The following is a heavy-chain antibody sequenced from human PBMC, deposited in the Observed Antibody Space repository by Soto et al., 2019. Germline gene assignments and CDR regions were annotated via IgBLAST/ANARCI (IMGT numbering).Heavy chain of an antibody. CDR3: AKTIYYDSKAHDAFDI. D-gene: IGHD3-22*01. Sequence: GGSLRLSCAASGFTFSSYGMHWVRQAPGKGLEWVAVISYDGSNKYYADSVKGRFTISRDNSKNTLYLQMNSLRAEDTAVYYCAKTIYYDSKAHDAFDIWGQGTMVTVSS. CDR2: ISYDGSNK. CDR1: GFTFSSYG. J-gene: IGHJ3*02. V-gene: IGHV3-30*18.